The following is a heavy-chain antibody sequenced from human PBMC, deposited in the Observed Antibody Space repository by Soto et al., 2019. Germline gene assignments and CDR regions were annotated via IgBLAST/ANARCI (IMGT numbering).Heavy chain of an antibody. Sequence: QVQLVQSGTEVTKPGSSVTVSCTASGDIFSRSTLSWVRQAPGQRLEWMGRIIPMLGMSNSALKFQGRLTIRSDTSTNTVYMHLNSLRSDDTAVYYCATSYGSGSAHFDSWGQGTLVTVSS. CDR1: GDIFSRST. J-gene: IGHJ4*02. D-gene: IGHD3-10*01. CDR2: IIPMLGMS. V-gene: IGHV1-69*02. CDR3: ATSYGSGSAHFDS.